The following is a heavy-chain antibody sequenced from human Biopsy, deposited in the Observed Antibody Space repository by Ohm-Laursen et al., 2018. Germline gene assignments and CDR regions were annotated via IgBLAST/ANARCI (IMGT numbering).Heavy chain of an antibody. CDR2: INHSGRT. D-gene: IGHD3-22*01. J-gene: IGHJ6*02. Sequence: TLSLTCTVSGGSFTRHYWTWIRQPPGKGLEWIGEINHSGRTNYNPSLKSRVTISVDTSKNQFSLKVRSVTAADTAVYYRVRGVDYYDPYHYYALDVWGQGTTVTVSS. CDR1: GGSFTRHY. CDR3: VRGVDYYDPYHYYALDV. V-gene: IGHV4-34*01.